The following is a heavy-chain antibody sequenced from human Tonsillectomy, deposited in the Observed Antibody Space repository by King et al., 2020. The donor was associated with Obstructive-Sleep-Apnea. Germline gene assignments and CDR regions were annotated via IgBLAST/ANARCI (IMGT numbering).Heavy chain of an antibody. J-gene: IGHJ6*02. V-gene: IGHV4-59*01. CDR2: IYYSGST. CDR3: ARDVVVTAINYYYYYGMDV. D-gene: IGHD2-21*02. CDR1: GGSISSYY. Sequence: QLQESGPGLVKPSETLSLTCTVSGGSISSYYWSWIRQPPGKGLEWIRYIYYSGSTNYNPSLKSRVTISVDTSKNQFSLKLSSVTAADTAVYYCARDVVVTAINYYYYYGMDVWGQGTTVTVSS.